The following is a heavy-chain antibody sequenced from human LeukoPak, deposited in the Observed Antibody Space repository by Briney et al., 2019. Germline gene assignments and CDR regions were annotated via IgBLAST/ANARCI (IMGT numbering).Heavy chain of an antibody. CDR2: IWSDGSNK. CDR3: AREDGSASYYNKWFDP. CDR1: GFTFSFYG. Sequence: GRSLRLSCAASGFTFSFYGMHWVRQAPGMGLEWVAVIWSDGSNKYYADSVKGRFTISRDNSKNTLYLQMNSLRAEDTAVYYCAREDGSASYYNKWFDPWGQGTLVTVSS. V-gene: IGHV3-33*01. D-gene: IGHD3-10*01. J-gene: IGHJ5*02.